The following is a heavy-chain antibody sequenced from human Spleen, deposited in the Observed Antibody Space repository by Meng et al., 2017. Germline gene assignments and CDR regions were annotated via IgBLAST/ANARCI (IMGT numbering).Heavy chain of an antibody. V-gene: IGHV4-34*01. J-gene: IGHJ4*02. CDR3: ARGPTTMAHDFDY. D-gene: IGHD4-11*01. CDR1: GGSFSDYY. CDR2: INHSGST. Sequence: QVQIQQWVDGLLKPSETLSLTCVVSGGSFSDYYWSWFRQPPGKGLEWIGEINHSGSTNYNPSLESRATISVDTSQNNLSLKLSSVTAADSAVYYCARGPTTMAHDFDYWGQGTLVTVSS.